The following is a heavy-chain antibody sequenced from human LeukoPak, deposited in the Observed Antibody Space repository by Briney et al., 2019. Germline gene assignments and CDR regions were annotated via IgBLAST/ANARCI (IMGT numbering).Heavy chain of an antibody. Sequence: SETLSLTCTVSGGSISNYFWSWIRQPPGKGLEWIGYIYYTGSTNYNPSLKSRVTISVGTSKNQFSLKLSSVTAADTAVYYCAGPSRSISTAGAFAIWGQGTMVTVSS. CDR2: IYYTGST. D-gene: IGHD3-10*01. CDR3: AGPSRSISTAGAFAI. V-gene: IGHV4-59*01. CDR1: GGSISNYF. J-gene: IGHJ3*02.